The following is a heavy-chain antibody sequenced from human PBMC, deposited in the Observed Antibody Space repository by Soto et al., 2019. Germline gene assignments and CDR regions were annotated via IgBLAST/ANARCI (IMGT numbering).Heavy chain of an antibody. CDR1: GFTFSSYA. CDR3: AKDQVRYSSGWYVEWFDP. CDR2: ISGSGGST. Sequence: GGSLRLSCAASGFTFSSYAMSWVRQAPGKGLEWVSAISGSGGSTYYADSVKGRFTISRDSSKNTLYLQMNSLRAEDTAVYYCAKDQVRYSSGWYVEWFDPWGQGTLVTVSS. V-gene: IGHV3-23*01. D-gene: IGHD6-19*01. J-gene: IGHJ5*02.